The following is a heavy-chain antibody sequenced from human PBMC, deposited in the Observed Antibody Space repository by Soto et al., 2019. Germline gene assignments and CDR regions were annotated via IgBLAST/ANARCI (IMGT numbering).Heavy chain of an antibody. D-gene: IGHD3-10*01. CDR2: IYSGGST. J-gene: IGHJ4*02. V-gene: IGHV3-66*01. CDR1: GVTVSRNY. CDR3: ARDFYYHGSATIGGYFDY. Sequence: GVCLRDSCGASGVTVSRNYMCGVRQAPGKGLEWVSVIYSGGSTYYAHPVKGRFTTSRANSNNTLYLQMNSLRAEDTAVYYCARDFYYHGSATIGGYFDYWAQGT.